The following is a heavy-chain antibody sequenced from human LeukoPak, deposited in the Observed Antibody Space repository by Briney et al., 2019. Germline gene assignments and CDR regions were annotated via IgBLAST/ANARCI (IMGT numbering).Heavy chain of an antibody. CDR1: GLTFRSYW. CDR3: ARERDGRFFDY. D-gene: IGHD5-24*01. J-gene: IGHJ4*02. CDR2: INQEGSEE. Sequence: PGGSLRLSCAVSGLTFRSYWMSWVRQAPGKGLEWVANINQEGSEEYFVDSVKGRFTISRDNAKNSLHLQMNTLRAEDTAVYYCARERDGRFFDYWGQGTLVTVSS. V-gene: IGHV3-7*01.